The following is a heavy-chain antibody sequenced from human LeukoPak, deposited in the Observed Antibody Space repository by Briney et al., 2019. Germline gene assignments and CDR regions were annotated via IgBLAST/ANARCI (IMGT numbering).Heavy chain of an antibody. D-gene: IGHD3-22*01. V-gene: IGHV3-23*01. CDR1: GFPFSTYA. CDR2: ISGSGDST. CDR3: AKKYYYDSSAYSSDAFDI. J-gene: IGHJ3*02. Sequence: GGSLRLSCAASGFPFSTYAMAWVRQAPGKGLEWVSGISGSGDSTFYADSVKGRFTISRDNSKNSLFLQMNSLRAEDTAVYSCAKKYYYDSSAYSSDAFDIWGQGTLVTVSS.